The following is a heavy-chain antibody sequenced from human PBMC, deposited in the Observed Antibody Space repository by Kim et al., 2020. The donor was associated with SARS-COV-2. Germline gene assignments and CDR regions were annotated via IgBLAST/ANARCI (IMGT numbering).Heavy chain of an antibody. D-gene: IGHD4-17*01. CDR3: AREDYGDYGSWFDP. CDR2: IKQDGSEK. CDR1: GFTFSSYC. J-gene: IGHJ5*02. Sequence: GGSLRLSCAASGFTFSSYCISWVRQAPGKGLEWVANIKQDGSEKYYVDSVKGRFTISRDNAKNSLYLQMNSLRAEDTAVYYCAREDYGDYGSWFDPWGQGTLVTVSS. V-gene: IGHV3-7*03.